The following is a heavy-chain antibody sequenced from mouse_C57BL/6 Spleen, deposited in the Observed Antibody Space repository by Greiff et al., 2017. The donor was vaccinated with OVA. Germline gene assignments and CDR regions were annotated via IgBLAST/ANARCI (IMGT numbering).Heavy chain of an antibody. CDR3: ALFPWDEEARGFAY. CDR2: INPSSGYT. D-gene: IGHD4-1*01. Sequence: QVQLKESGAELARPGASVKMSCKASGYTFTSYTMHWVKQRPGQGLEWIGYINPSSGYTKYNQKFKDKATLTADKSSSTAYMQLSSLTSEDSAVYYCALFPWDEEARGFAYWGQGTLVTVSA. J-gene: IGHJ3*01. CDR1: GYTFTSYT. V-gene: IGHV1-4*01.